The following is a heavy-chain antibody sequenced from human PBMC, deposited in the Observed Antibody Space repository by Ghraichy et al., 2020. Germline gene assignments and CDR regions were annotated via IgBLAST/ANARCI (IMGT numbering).Heavy chain of an antibody. V-gene: IGHV3-48*03. D-gene: IGHD3-22*01. Sequence: GGSLRLSCAASGFTFSSYEMNWVRQAPGKGLEWVSYISSSGSTIYYADSVKGRFTISRDNAKRSLYLQMNSLRAEDTAVYYCARAGRGIYYDSSGSEGRVGYWGQGTLVTVSS. CDR1: GFTFSSYE. CDR3: ARAGRGIYYDSSGSEGRVGY. CDR2: ISSSGSTI. J-gene: IGHJ4*02.